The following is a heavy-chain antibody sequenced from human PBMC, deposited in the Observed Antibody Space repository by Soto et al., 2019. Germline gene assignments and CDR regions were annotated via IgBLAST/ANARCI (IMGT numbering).Heavy chain of an antibody. V-gene: IGHV4-59*01. D-gene: IGHD6-19*01. J-gene: IGHJ4*02. Sequence: SETLSLTCTVSGGSISSYYWSWIRQPPGKGLEWIGYIYYSGSTNYNPSLKSRVTISVDTSKNQFSLKLSSVTAADTAVYYCARAPYSSGWTRFDYWGRGTLVTVS. CDR1: GGSISSYY. CDR2: IYYSGST. CDR3: ARAPYSSGWTRFDY.